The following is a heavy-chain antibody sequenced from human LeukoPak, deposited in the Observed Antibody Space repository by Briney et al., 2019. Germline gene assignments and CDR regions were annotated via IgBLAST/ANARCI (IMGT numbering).Heavy chain of an antibody. D-gene: IGHD2-2*01. Sequence: GGSLRLSCAASGFTFSDYYMSWIRQAPGKGLEWVSYISSSSSYTNYADSVKGRFTISRDNAKNSLYLQMNSLRAEDTAVYYCAKDPQPAPMGAYFDFWGQGTLVTVSS. CDR3: AKDPQPAPMGAYFDF. J-gene: IGHJ4*02. CDR2: ISSSSSYT. CDR1: GFTFSDYY. V-gene: IGHV3-11*05.